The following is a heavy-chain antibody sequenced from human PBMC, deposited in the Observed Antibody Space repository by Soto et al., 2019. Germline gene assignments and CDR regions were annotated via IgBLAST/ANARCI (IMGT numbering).Heavy chain of an antibody. CDR3: VKFRGRAYPYYYMDV. Sequence: DVQLLESGGGLVQWGGSLRLSCVTSGFTFSTYGMTWVRQARGKGLEWVSYGGSGGSRYYAESVKGRFTISRDNSKNTLSLEMNSLRAEDTATYYCVKFRGRAYPYYYMDVWGKGTTVTVSS. CDR2: GGSGGSR. CDR1: GFTFSTYG. D-gene: IGHD3-10*01. V-gene: IGHV3-23*01. J-gene: IGHJ6*03.